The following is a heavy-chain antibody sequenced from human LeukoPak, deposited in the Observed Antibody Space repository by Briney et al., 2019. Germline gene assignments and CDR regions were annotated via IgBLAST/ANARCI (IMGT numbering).Heavy chain of an antibody. CDR1: GFTFSDYY. D-gene: IGHD5-18*01. V-gene: IGHV3-11*06. J-gene: IGHJ3*02. Sequence: GGSLRLSCAASGFTFSDYYMSWIRQAPGKGLEWVSYISSSSSYTNYADSVKGRFTISRDNAKNSLYLQMNSLRAEDTAVYYCARLSVDTARDPADAFDIWGQGTMVTVSS. CDR3: ARLSVDTARDPADAFDI. CDR2: ISSSSSYT.